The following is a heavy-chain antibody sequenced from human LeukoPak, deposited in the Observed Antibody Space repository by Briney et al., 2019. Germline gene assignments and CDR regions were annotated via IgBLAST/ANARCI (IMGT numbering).Heavy chain of an antibody. Sequence: SETLSLTCTVSGGSISSGSYSWNWIRQPPGKGLEWIGYIYHSGSTYYNPSLKSRVTISVDRSKNQFSLKLGSVTAADTAVYYCARGKYYYSAMDVWGQGTTVTVSS. CDR2: IYHSGST. V-gene: IGHV4-30-2*01. CDR3: ARGKYYYSAMDV. J-gene: IGHJ6*02. CDR1: GGSISSGSYS.